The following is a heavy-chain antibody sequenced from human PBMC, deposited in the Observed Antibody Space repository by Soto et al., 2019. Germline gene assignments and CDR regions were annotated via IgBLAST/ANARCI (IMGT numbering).Heavy chain of an antibody. Sequence: SETLSLTCTVSGGSISSGYYYWSWIRQPPGKGLEWIGYIYYSGSTYYNPSLKSRVTISVDTSKNQFSLKLSSVTAADTAVYYCARYGGYDSPDFDYWGQGTLVTVSS. CDR1: GGSISSGYYY. D-gene: IGHD5-12*01. V-gene: IGHV4-30-4*01. CDR2: IYYSGST. J-gene: IGHJ4*02. CDR3: ARYGGYDSPDFDY.